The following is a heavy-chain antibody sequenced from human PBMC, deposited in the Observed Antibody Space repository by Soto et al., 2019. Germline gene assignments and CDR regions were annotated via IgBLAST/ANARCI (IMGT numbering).Heavy chain of an antibody. CDR2: ISYDGSNK. Sequence: QVQLVESGGGVVQPGRSLRLSCAASGFTFSSYAMHWVRQAPGKGLEWVAVISYDGSNKYYADSVKGRFTISRDNSKNTLYLQMNSLRAEDTAVYYCARPLWRDDYNWGYFDLWGSGTLVTVYS. V-gene: IGHV3-30-3*01. J-gene: IGHJ2*01. CDR1: GFTFSSYA. D-gene: IGHD4-4*01. CDR3: ARPLWRDDYNWGYFDL.